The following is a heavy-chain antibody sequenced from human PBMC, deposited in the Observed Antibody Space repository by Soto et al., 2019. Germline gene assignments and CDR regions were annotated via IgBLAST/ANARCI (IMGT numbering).Heavy chain of an antibody. Sequence: ASVKVSCKASGYTFTSYGISRVRQAPGQRLEWMGWINAGNGNTNYAQKLQGRVTITRDTSASTAYMELSSLRSEDTAVYYCARGGGIAAAGNDYWGQGTLVTVSS. V-gene: IGHV1-18*01. D-gene: IGHD6-13*01. CDR3: ARGGGIAAAGNDY. CDR1: GYTFTSYG. J-gene: IGHJ4*02. CDR2: INAGNGNT.